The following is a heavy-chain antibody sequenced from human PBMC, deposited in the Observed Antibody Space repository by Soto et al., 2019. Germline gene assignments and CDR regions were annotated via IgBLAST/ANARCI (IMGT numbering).Heavy chain of an antibody. V-gene: IGHV1-18*01. CDR1: GYTFTIYG. CDR2: ISPYNGNT. J-gene: IGHJ4*02. Sequence: ASVKVSCKASGYTFTIYGITWVRQAPGQGLEWMGWISPYNGNTSYAQKLRGRVTMTTDTSTSTAYMELRSLRSDDTAVYYCARDYCTSTTCYRRYFDYWGQGTLVTVSS. CDR3: ARDYCTSTTCYRRYFDY. D-gene: IGHD2-2*01.